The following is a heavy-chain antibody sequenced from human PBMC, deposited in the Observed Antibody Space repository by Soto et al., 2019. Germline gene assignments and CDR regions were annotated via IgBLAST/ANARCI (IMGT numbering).Heavy chain of an antibody. CDR3: ARDLPPVDY. V-gene: IGHV1-18*01. CDR1: GYTFTRYY. Sequence: ASVKVSCKASGYTFTRYYINWVRQAPGQGLEWMGWVSAYNGNTHYEQKLQGRVTLTTDTSTSTAYMELRSLRSDDTAVYYCARDLPPVDYWGQGTLVTVSS. J-gene: IGHJ4*02. CDR2: VSAYNGNT.